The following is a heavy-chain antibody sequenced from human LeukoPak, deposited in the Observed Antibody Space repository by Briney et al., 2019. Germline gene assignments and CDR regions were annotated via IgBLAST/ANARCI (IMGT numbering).Heavy chain of an antibody. CDR3: ARMGDYYYSSGYRHDAFDI. CDR1: GGSMTSYY. D-gene: IGHD3-22*01. V-gene: IGHV4-59*01. Sequence: SETLSLTCTVSGGSMTSYYWSWIRQPPGKGLEYIGYIYYTGSTYYNPSLKSRVTISVDTSKNQFSLKLSSVTAADTAVYYCARMGDYYYSSGYRHDAFDIWGQGTMVTVSS. CDR2: IYYTGST. J-gene: IGHJ3*02.